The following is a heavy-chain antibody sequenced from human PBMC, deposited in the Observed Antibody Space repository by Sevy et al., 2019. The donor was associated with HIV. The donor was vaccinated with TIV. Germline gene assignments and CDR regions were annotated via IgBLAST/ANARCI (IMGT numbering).Heavy chain of an antibody. CDR2: IKQDGSEK. J-gene: IGHJ6*02. Sequence: GGSLRLSCAASGFTFSSYWMSWVRQAPGKGLEWVANIKQDGSEKYYVDSVKGRLTISRDNAKNSLYLQMNSLRAEDTAVYYCARVPYDYDFWSGYYRPTGYYYYGMDVWGQGTTVTVSS. CDR1: GFTFSSYW. CDR3: ARVPYDYDFWSGYYRPTGYYYYGMDV. V-gene: IGHV3-7*01. D-gene: IGHD3-3*01.